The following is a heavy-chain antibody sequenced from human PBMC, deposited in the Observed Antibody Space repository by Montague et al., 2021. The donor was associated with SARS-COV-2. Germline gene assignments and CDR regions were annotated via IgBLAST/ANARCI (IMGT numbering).Heavy chain of an antibody. CDR2: IYSGSSST. CDR1: GFTFNNYA. CDR3: AKGFQPYSYESSGFYTFDY. D-gene: IGHD3-22*01. V-gene: IGHV3-23*03. Sequence: SLSLSCSASGFTFNNYAMNWVRQAPGKGLEWVSVIYSGSSSTWYADSVKGRFTISRDNPKNTLYLHMNSLRVDDTAVYYCAKGFQPYSYESSGFYTFDYWGQGTLVTVSS. J-gene: IGHJ4*02.